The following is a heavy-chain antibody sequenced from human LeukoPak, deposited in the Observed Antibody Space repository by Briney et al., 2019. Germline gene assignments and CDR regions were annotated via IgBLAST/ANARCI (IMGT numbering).Heavy chain of an antibody. J-gene: IGHJ6*02. CDR1: GYTFTSYD. V-gene: IGHV1-8*01. CDR3: ARAGGGCVRPSCYRDYYAMDV. Sequence: PQASVKVSCKASGYTFTSYDINWVRQATGQGLEWMGWMNPNSGDTGYAQKFRGRVTMTRNTSISTAYLELSSLRSEDTAVYYCARAGGGCVRPSCYRDYYAMDVWGQGTTVTVSS. CDR2: MNPNSGDT. D-gene: IGHD2-2*02.